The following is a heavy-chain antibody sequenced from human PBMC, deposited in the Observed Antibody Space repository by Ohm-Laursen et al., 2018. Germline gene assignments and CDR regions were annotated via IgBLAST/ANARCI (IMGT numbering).Heavy chain of an antibody. J-gene: IGHJ6*02. CDR2: IKSDDNT. CDR3: ASFSAMDV. CDR1: GLTVSSNY. V-gene: IGHV3-53*01. Sequence: SLRLSCAASGLTVSSNYMSWVRQAPAKGLEWVSSIKSDDNTYYADSVNGRYIISRDNSKNTIYLQTNSLRAEDTAVYYCASFSAMDVWGQGTTVIVSS. D-gene: IGHD6-19*01.